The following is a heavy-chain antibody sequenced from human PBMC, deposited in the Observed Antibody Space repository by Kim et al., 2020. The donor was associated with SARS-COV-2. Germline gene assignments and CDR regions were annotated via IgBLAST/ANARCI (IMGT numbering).Heavy chain of an antibody. D-gene: IGHD6-6*01. Sequence: SETLSLTCAVYGGSFSGYYWSWIRQPPGKRLEWIGEINHSGSTNYNPSLKSRVTISVDTSKNQFSLKLSSVTAADTAVYYCADFVGSSSIQGRWGQGTLVTVSS. CDR1: GGSFSGYY. CDR2: INHSGST. J-gene: IGHJ4*02. V-gene: IGHV4-34*01. CDR3: ADFVGSSSIQGR.